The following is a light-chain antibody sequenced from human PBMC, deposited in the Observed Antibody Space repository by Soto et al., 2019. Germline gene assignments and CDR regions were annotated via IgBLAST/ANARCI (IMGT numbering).Light chain of an antibody. V-gene: IGKV1-5*01. CDR3: PQYNSYSRT. J-gene: IGKJ1*01. Sequence: DIQITQSPSSLSASVGDRVAITCGDSQSISSWLAWYPQTPGKAPKLLIYDASSLQSGVPSRFSGSGAGTECTLTISSLQPDDVATYYCPQYNSYSRTFGQGTKVDIK. CDR2: DAS. CDR1: QSISSW.